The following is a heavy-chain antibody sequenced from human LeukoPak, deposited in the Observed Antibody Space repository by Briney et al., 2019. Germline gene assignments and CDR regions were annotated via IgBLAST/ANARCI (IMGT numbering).Heavy chain of an antibody. J-gene: IGHJ4*02. CDR3: ARTTMTDYFDY. Sequence: SETPSLTCTVSGGSISSGDYYWSWIRQPPGKGLEWIGYIYYSGSTYYNPSLKSRVTISVDTSRNQFSLKLSSVTAADTAVYYCARTTMTDYFDYWGQGTLVTVSS. CDR1: GGSISSGDYY. V-gene: IGHV4-30-4*01. D-gene: IGHD4-17*01. CDR2: IYYSGST.